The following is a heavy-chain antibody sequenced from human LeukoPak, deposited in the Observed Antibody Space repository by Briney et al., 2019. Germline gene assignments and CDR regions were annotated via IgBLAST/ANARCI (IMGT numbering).Heavy chain of an antibody. V-gene: IGHV1-8*01. D-gene: IGHD1-7*01. CDR3: ARGSELRDPYDH. CDR1: GYTFTSYD. J-gene: IGHJ4*02. Sequence: ASVKVSCKASGYTFTSYDINWVRQATGQGLEWMGWMNPNSGNTGYAQKFQGRVTMTRNTSISTAYMELSSLRSEDTAVYYCARGSELRDPYDHWGQGTLVTVSS. CDR2: MNPNSGNT.